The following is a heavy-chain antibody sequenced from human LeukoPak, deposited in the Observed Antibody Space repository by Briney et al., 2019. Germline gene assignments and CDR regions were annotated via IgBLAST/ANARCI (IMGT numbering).Heavy chain of an antibody. CDR2: INWNSGNI. V-gene: IGHV3-9*01. J-gene: IGHJ6*02. Sequence: QPGRSLRLSCATSGFTFDDSVMPWVRQAPGKGLEWVSTINWNSGNIGYADSVKGRFTISRDNAKNSLSLQMNSLRPEDTALYYCAKGGHPTRYYYGMDVWGQGTTVTVSS. D-gene: IGHD2-15*01. CDR1: GFTFDDSV. CDR3: AKGGHPTRYYYGMDV.